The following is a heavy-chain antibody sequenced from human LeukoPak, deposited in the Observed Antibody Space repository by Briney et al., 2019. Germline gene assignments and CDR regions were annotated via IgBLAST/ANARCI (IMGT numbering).Heavy chain of an antibody. Sequence: KPSETLSLPCTFSGGLLCSWGFYWRWIRQHPGEGLGWFGYIYYSGSTYYSPSLKSRVTMSVDTSKNQFSLKLSSVTAADTAVYHCARILAQYSRSFPDYWGQGTLVTVSS. J-gene: IGHJ4*02. V-gene: IGHV4-31*03. CDR3: ARILAQYSRSFPDY. D-gene: IGHD6-13*01. CDR2: IYYSGST. CDR1: GGLLCSWGFY.